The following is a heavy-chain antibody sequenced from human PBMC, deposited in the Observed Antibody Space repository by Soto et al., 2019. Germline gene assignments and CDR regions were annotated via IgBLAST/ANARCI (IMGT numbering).Heavy chain of an antibody. CDR2: ISSSSSTI. J-gene: IGHJ6*03. CDR1: GFTFSSYS. CDR3: ARAHQGGSSSRVYYYYYYMDV. V-gene: IGHV3-48*01. D-gene: IGHD6-6*01. Sequence: GGSLRLSCAASGFTFSSYSMNWVRQAPGKGLEWVSYISSSSSTIYYADSVKGRFNISRDNAKNSMYLQMNSLRAEDTAVYYCARAHQGGSSSRVYYYYYYMDVWGKGTTVTVSS.